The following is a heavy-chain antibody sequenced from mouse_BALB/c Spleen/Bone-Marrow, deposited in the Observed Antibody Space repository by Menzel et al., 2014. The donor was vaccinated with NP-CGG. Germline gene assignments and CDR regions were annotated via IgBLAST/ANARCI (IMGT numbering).Heavy chain of an antibody. V-gene: IGHV7-1*02. D-gene: IGHD2-10*02. Sequence: EVQLVESGGGLVRPGDSLRLSCATSGFTFSDFYMEWVRQPPGKRLEWIATSRNRAKYYTTEYSASVKGRFIVSRDTSQSVLYLQMNALRAEDTAIYYCARDVGYGNYFVYWGQGTLVTASA. CDR2: SRNRAKYYTT. CDR3: ARDVGYGNYFVY. CDR1: GFTFSDFY. J-gene: IGHJ3*01.